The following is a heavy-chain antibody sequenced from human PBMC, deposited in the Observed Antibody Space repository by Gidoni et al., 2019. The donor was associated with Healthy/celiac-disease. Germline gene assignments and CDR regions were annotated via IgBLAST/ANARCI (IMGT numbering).Heavy chain of an antibody. V-gene: IGHV4-39*07. D-gene: IGHD3-10*01. Sequence: QLQLQESGPALVKPSEPLSLTCTVPGCPISSSSYYWGWIRHPPGKGLEWIGSIYYSGSTYYNPSLKSRVTISVDTSKNQFSLKLSSVTAADTAVYYCARVIEGFGENWGQGTLVTVSS. CDR2: IYYSGST. CDR1: GCPISSSSYY. CDR3: ARVIEGFGEN. J-gene: IGHJ4*02.